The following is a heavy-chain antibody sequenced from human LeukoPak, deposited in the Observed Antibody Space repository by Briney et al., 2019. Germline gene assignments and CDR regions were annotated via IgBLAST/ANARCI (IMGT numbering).Heavy chain of an antibody. CDR1: GFTFSSYA. V-gene: IGHV3-23*01. CDR2: ISGSGGST. Sequence: GGSLRLSCAASGFTFSSYAMSWVRQAPGKGLEWVSAISGSGGSTYYADSVKGRFTISRDNSKNTLYLQMNSLRAEDTAVYYCATYGTAVAGTHWFDPRGQGTLVTVSS. CDR3: ATYGTAVAGTHWFDP. J-gene: IGHJ5*02. D-gene: IGHD6-19*01.